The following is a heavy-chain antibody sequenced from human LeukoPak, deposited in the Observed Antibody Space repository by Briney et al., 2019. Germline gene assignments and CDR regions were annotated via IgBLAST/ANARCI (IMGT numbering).Heavy chain of an antibody. CDR1: GYTFTSYD. D-gene: IGHD6-13*01. J-gene: IGHJ6*03. Sequence: ASVKVSCKASGYTFTSYDINWVRQATGQGLEWMGWMNPNSGNTGYAQKFQGRVTITRNTSISTAYMELSSLRSEDTAVYYCAREDRAAAGTGVIYYYYYMDVWGKGTTVTISS. V-gene: IGHV1-8*03. CDR3: AREDRAAAGTGVIYYYYYMDV. CDR2: MNPNSGNT.